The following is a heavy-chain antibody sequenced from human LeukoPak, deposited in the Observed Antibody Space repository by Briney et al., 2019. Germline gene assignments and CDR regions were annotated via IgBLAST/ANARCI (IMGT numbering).Heavy chain of an antibody. CDR2: FDPEDGET. V-gene: IGHV1-24*01. J-gene: IGHJ5*02. Sequence: ASVKVSCKVSGYTLTELSMHWVRQAPGKGLEGMGGFDPEDGETIYAQKFQGRVTMTEDTSTDTAYMELSSLRSEDTAVYYCATARSSSSPGNWFDPWGQGTLVTVSS. D-gene: IGHD2-15*01. CDR1: GYTLTELS. CDR3: ATARSSSSPGNWFDP.